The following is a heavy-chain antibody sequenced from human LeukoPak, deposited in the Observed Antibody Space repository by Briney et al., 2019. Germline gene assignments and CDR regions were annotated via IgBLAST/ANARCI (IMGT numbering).Heavy chain of an antibody. CDR1: GGSISSYY. J-gene: IGHJ4*02. CDR2: IYYSGST. Sequence: SETLSLTCTVSGGSISSYYWSWIRQPPGKGLEWIGYIYYSGSTNYNPSLKSRVTISVDTSKNQVSLKLSSVTAADTAVYYCARVGGSGRVDYWGQGTLVTVSS. D-gene: IGHD1-26*01. V-gene: IGHV4-59*01. CDR3: ARVGGSGRVDY.